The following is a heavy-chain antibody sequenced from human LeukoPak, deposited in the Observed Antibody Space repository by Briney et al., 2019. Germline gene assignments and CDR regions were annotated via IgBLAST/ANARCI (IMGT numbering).Heavy chain of an antibody. Sequence: GESLKISCKGSGYSFTSHWIAWVRQMPGKGLEWMGIIYPGDSNTRYSPSFQGQVTISADKSISTAYLQWSSLKASDTAMYYCAITLAAADPFDYWGQGTLVTVSS. V-gene: IGHV5-51*01. D-gene: IGHD6-13*01. CDR1: GYSFTSHW. J-gene: IGHJ4*02. CDR2: IYPGDSNT. CDR3: AITLAAADPFDY.